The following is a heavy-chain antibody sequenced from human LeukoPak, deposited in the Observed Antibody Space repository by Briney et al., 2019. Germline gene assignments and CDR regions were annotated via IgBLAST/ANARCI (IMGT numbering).Heavy chain of an antibody. Sequence: GGSLRLSCAASGFTFSSYAMSWVRQAPAKGLEWVSAISGSGGSTYYADSVKGRFTISRDNSKNTLYLQMNSLRAEDTAVYYCAKGPGNYYDSSGYLYYFDYWGQGTLVTVSS. V-gene: IGHV3-23*01. D-gene: IGHD3-22*01. CDR2: ISGSGGST. CDR3: AKGPGNYYDSSGYLYYFDY. CDR1: GFTFSSYA. J-gene: IGHJ4*02.